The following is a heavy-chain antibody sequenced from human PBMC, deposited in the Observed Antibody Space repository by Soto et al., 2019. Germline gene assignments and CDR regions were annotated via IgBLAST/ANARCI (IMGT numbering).Heavy chain of an antibody. CDR2: IKPNNGAT. CDR3: ARVLTSVTTGELDP. Sequence: QAQLVQSGAAVRKPGASVTVSCKASGYSFIAYFIHWVRQAPGQGFEWVGWIKPNNGATNIARKFQGRVTMTRDTSISTAYIEVSRIRSDDTAVFYCARVLTSVTTGELDPWGQGTLVTVSS. J-gene: IGHJ5*02. V-gene: IGHV1-2*02. CDR1: GYSFIAYF. D-gene: IGHD4-17*01.